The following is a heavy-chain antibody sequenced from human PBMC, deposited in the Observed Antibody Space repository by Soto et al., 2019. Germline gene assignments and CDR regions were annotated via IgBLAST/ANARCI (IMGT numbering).Heavy chain of an antibody. V-gene: IGHV5-51*01. CDR3: ARLRAADGLTIRWLHYGMDV. Sequence: PVESLKISCKGSGYSFTSYWIGWVRQMPGKGLGWMGIIYPGDSDTRYSPSFQGQVTISADKSISTAYLQWSSLKASDTAMYYCARLRAADGLTIRWLHYGMDVWGQGTTVTVSS. D-gene: IGHD6-13*01. CDR1: GYSFTSYW. CDR2: IYPGDSDT. J-gene: IGHJ6*02.